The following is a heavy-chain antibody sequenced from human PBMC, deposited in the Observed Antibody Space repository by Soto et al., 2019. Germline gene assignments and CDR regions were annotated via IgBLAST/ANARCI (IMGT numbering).Heavy chain of an antibody. V-gene: IGHV1-18*01. D-gene: IGHD2-21*01. CDR2: ISAYNGNT. Sequence: ASVKVSCKASGYTFTSYGISWVRQAPGQGLEWMGWISAYNGNTNYAQKLQGRVTMTTDTYTSTAYMELRSLRSDDTAVYYCARAGEAYCGGECYSVDYWGQGNLVTVSS. J-gene: IGHJ4*02. CDR1: GYTFTSYG. CDR3: ARAGEAYCGGECYSVDY.